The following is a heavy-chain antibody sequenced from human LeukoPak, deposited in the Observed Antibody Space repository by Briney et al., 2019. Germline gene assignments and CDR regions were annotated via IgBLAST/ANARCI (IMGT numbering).Heavy chain of an antibody. J-gene: IGHJ4*02. V-gene: IGHV3-23*01. CDR3: AKTPDYDSSGFLEY. CDR1: GLTFSSYA. CDR2: ISGRRRST. Sequence: VGSLRLSCAASGLTFSSYAMSWVRQAPGEGLEWVALISGRRRSTYYADSVKGRFSIYRDNSGNTLYLQMNSLRVDDTAVYYWAKTPDYDSSGFLEYWGQGTPVTVSS. D-gene: IGHD3-22*01.